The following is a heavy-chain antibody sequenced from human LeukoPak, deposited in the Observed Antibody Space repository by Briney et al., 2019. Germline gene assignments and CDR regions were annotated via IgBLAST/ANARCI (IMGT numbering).Heavy chain of an antibody. CDR1: GFTFRSYA. J-gene: IGHJ4*02. V-gene: IGHV3-23*01. CDR3: AKDHSRARSTWYY. D-gene: IGHD6-13*01. CDR2: ISDSGGST. Sequence: GGSLRLSCAASGFTFRSYAMSWVRQAPGKGLEWVSGISDSGGSTYYADSVKGRFTISRDSSKNMLYLQMNSLRGDDTAVYYCAKDHSRARSTWYYWGQGTLVTVSS.